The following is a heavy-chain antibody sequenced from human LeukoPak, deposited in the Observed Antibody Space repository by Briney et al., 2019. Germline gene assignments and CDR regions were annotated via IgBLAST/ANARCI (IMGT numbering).Heavy chain of an antibody. D-gene: IGHD6-13*01. CDR1: GFTFEDYA. J-gene: IGHJ5*02. CDR3: AKDHSSSWYTSWFDP. Sequence: PGGSLRLSCAASGFTFEDYAMHWVRQAPGRGLEWVAGISWNSGSIGYADSVKGRFTISRDNAKNSLYLQMNGLRAADMAFYHCAKDHSSSWYTSWFDPWGQGTLVTVSS. CDR2: ISWNSGSI. V-gene: IGHV3-9*03.